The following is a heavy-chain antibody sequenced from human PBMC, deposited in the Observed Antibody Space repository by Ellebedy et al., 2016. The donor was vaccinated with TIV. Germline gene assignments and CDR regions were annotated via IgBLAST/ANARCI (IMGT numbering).Heavy chain of an antibody. CDR2: MSYDGTKK. V-gene: IGHV3-30*18. J-gene: IGHJ6*03. Sequence: GGSLRLXCAASGFTLSSHGIHWVRPAPGKGLEWVAIMSYDGTKKYYGDSVKGRFTLSRDESRHTVYLQMDNLRSEDTAVYYCAKDRNNWNDYYYYMDVWGKGTTVTVSS. CDR3: AKDRNNWNDYYYYMDV. CDR1: GFTLSSHG. D-gene: IGHD1-20*01.